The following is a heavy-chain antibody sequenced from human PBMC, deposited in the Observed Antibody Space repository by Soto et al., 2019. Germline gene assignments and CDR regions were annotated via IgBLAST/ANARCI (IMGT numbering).Heavy chain of an antibody. D-gene: IGHD3-16*01. V-gene: IGHV3-21*06. CDR1: GFTFSTYG. CDR2: ISSGSSYI. J-gene: IGHJ4*02. CDR3: VRGKVGSGSYAFDS. Sequence: GSLSLSCEGSGFTFSTYGMNWVRQAPGKGLEWVSSISSGSSYIYYADSVKGRFTISRDNAKNSVHLQMNSLRAEDTAVYYCVRGKVGSGSYAFDSWGPGTLVTVSS.